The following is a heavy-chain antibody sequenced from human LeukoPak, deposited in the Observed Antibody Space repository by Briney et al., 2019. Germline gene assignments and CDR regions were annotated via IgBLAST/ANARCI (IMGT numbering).Heavy chain of an antibody. CDR2: ISSSSSYI. J-gene: IGHJ4*02. V-gene: IGHV3-21*01. Sequence: GGSLRLSCAASGFTFSSYSMNWVRQAPGKGLEWVSSISSSSSYIYYADSAKGRFTISRDNAKNSLYLQMNSLRAEDTAVYYCARDRGRRGTHYGVYWGQGTLVTVSS. CDR1: GFTFSSYS. D-gene: IGHD4-17*01. CDR3: ARDRGRRGTHYGVY.